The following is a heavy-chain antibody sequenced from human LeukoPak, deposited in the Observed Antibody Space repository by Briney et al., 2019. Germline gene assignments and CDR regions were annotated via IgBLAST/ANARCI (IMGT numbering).Heavy chain of an antibody. D-gene: IGHD3-10*01. CDR3: ASTHGSGSSFDY. Sequence: PGGSLRLSCVASGFTFSSYWMSWVRRAPGKGLEWVANIKQDGSEKYYVDSVKGRFTISRDNAKNSLYLQMNSLRAEDTAVYYCASTHGSGSSFDYWGQGTLVTASS. CDR1: GFTFSSYW. CDR2: IKQDGSEK. J-gene: IGHJ4*02. V-gene: IGHV3-7*01.